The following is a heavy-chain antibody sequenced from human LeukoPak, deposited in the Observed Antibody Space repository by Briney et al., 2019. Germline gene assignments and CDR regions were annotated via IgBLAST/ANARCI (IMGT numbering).Heavy chain of an antibody. D-gene: IGHD3-3*01. CDR2: ISYDGSNK. CDR3: AKCLMHYDFWSGSPHGMDV. CDR1: GFTFSSHG. V-gene: IGHV3-30*18. Sequence: PGRSLRLSCAASGFTFSSHGMHWVRQAPGKGLEWVAVISYDGSNKYYADSVKGRFTISRDNSKNTLYLQMNSLRAEDTAVYYCAKCLMHYDFWSGSPHGMDVWGQGTTVTVSS. J-gene: IGHJ6*02.